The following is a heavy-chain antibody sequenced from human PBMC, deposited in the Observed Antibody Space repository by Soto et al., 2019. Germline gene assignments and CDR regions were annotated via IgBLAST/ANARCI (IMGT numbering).Heavy chain of an antibody. J-gene: IGHJ6*02. CDR1: GGSISSYY. CDR3: ARTFPGRYYYYGMDV. CDR2: IYYSGST. Sequence: SETLSLTCTVSGGSISSYYWSWIRQPPGKGLEWIGYIYYSGSTNYNPSLKSRVTISVDTSKNQFSLKLSSVTAADTAVYYCARTFPGRYYYYGMDVWGQGTTVT. V-gene: IGHV4-59*01.